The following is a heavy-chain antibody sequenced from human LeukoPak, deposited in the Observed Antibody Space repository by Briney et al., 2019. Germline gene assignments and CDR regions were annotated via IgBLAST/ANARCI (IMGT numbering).Heavy chain of an antibody. CDR3: ARLEQGWGYQTDDY. CDR1: GGSISSYY. Sequence: SETLSLTCTVSGGSISSYYWSWIRQPPGKGLEWIGYIYYSGSTNYNPSLKSRVTISVDTSKNQFSLKLSSVTAADTAVYYCARLEQGWGYQTDDYWGQGTLVTVSS. CDR2: IYYSGST. D-gene: IGHD1/OR15-1a*01. J-gene: IGHJ4*02. V-gene: IGHV4-59*08.